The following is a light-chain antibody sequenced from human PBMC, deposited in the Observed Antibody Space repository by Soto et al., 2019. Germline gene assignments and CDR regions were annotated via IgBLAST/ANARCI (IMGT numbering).Light chain of an antibody. J-gene: IGLJ1*01. CDR2: EVS. V-gene: IGLV2-14*03. CDR1: SSDVGAYDY. Sequence: QSALTQPASVSGSPGQSIAISCTGTSSDVGAYDYVSWYQQHPDKAPKLIIYEVSHRPAGVSNRFSASMYVNTATLTISGLQTEDEADYYFASHTTSNTRVFGTGTKLTVL. CDR3: ASHTTSNTRV.